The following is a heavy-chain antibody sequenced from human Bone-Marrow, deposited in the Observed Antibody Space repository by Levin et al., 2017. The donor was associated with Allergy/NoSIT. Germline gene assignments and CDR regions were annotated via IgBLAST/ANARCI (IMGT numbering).Heavy chain of an antibody. J-gene: IGHJ4*02. CDR3: ARDVGMATSAFDY. V-gene: IGHV3-66*01. Sequence: QTGESLKISCAASGFTVSSHYMSWVRQAPGKGLEWVSNIFSGGSTNYADSVKGRFTISRDSAKNTLYLQMKSLRAEDTAVYYCARDVGMATSAFDYWGQGTLVTVSS. CDR1: GFTVSSHY. CDR2: IFSGGST. D-gene: IGHD5-24*01.